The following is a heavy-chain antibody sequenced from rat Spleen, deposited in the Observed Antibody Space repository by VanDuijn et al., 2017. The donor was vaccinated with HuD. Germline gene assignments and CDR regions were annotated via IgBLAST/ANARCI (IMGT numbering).Heavy chain of an antibody. CDR3: ASHYYSSLGFDY. V-gene: IGHV5-25*01. Sequence: EVQLVESGGGLVQPGRSMKLSCAALGFTFSNYYMAWVRQAPTKGLEWVASISTGGGNTYYRDSVKGRFTVSRDNAKSTLYLQMDSLRSEDTATYYCASHYYSSLGFDYWGQGVMVTVSS. D-gene: IGHD1-2*01. CDR1: GFTFSNYY. CDR2: ISTGGGNT. J-gene: IGHJ2*01.